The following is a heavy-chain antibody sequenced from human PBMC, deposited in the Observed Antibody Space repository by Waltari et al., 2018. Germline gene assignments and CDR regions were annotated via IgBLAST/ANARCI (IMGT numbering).Heavy chain of an antibody. J-gene: IGHJ4*02. D-gene: IGHD6-19*01. V-gene: IGHV4-34*01. CDR1: GGSFSGYY. Sequence: QVQLQQWGAGLLKPSETLSLTCAVYGGSFSGYYWSWIRQPPGKGLEWIGEINHSGSTNSNPSLKSRVTISVDTSKNQFSLKLSSVTAADTAVYYCARGDSSGCYPYWGQGTLVTVSS. CDR2: INHSGST. CDR3: ARGDSSGCYPY.